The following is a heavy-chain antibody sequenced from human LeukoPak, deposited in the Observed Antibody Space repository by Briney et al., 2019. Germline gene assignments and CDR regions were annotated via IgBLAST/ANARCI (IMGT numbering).Heavy chain of an antibody. CDR3: ARDRATTIGYAFDI. Sequence: GGSLRLSCAASVFTFSSYSMNWVRQAPGKGLEWVSSISSSSSYIYYADSVKGRFTISRDNAKNSLYLQMNSLRAEDTAVYYCARDRATTIGYAFDIWGQGTMVTVSS. J-gene: IGHJ3*02. D-gene: IGHD5-12*01. CDR2: ISSSSSYI. V-gene: IGHV3-21*01. CDR1: VFTFSSYS.